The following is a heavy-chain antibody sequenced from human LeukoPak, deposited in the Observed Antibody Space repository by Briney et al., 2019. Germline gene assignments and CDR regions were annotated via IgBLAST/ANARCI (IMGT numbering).Heavy chain of an antibody. CDR1: GYTFTYYT. V-gene: IGHV1-69*02. CDR2: IIPILGIA. CDR3: ARCPRSISYGGPLFDP. J-gene: IGHJ5*02. Sequence: ASVKVSCKASGYTFTYYTMNWVRQAPGQGLEWMGRIIPILGIANYAQKFQGRVTITADKSTSTAYMELSSLRSEDTAVYYCARCPRSISYGGPLFDPWGQGTLVTVSS. D-gene: IGHD4-23*01.